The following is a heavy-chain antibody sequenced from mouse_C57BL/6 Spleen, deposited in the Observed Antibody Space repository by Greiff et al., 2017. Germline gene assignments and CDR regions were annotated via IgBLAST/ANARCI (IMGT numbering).Heavy chain of an antibody. D-gene: IGHD1-2*01. J-gene: IGHJ1*03. Sequence: EVKLQESGPGLVKPSQSLSLTCSVTGYSITSGYYWNWIRQFPGNKLEWMGYISYDGSNNYNPSLKNRISITRDTSKNQFFLKLNSVTTEDTATYYCARGTTAYGWYFDVWGTGTTVTVSS. V-gene: IGHV3-6*01. CDR1: GYSITSGYY. CDR3: ARGTTAYGWYFDV. CDR2: ISYDGSN.